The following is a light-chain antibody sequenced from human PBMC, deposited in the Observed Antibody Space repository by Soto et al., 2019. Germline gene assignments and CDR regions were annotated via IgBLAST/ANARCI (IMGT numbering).Light chain of an antibody. V-gene: IGLV2-11*01. J-gene: IGLJ1*01. CDR1: SSDVGAYNY. CDR3: FSYADNYSDV. Sequence: QSVLTQPGSVSGAPGQSVTISCTGTSSDVGAYNYVSWYQQHPGKAPRLMTYDVSKRPSGVPDRFSGSKSGNTASLTISGRQAEDEADYYCFSYADNYSDVFGTGTKVTGL. CDR2: DVS.